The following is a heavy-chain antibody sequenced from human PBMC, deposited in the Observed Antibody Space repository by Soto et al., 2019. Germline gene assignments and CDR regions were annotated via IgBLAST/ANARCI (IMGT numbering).Heavy chain of an antibody. CDR3: ARIGRAAAWTAENWFDP. J-gene: IGHJ5*02. Sequence: SVKVSCKXSGGTFSSYAISWVRQAPGQGLEWMGGIIPIFGTANYAQKFQGRVTITADEPTSTAYMELSSLRSEDTAVYYCARIGRAAAWTAENWFDPWGQGTLVTVSS. V-gene: IGHV1-69*13. CDR1: GGTFSSYA. D-gene: IGHD6-13*01. CDR2: IIPIFGTA.